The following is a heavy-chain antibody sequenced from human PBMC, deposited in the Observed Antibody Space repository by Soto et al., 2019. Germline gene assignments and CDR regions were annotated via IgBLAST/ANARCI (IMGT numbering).Heavy chain of an antibody. Sequence: QVQLQESGPGLVKPSQTLSLTCTVSCGSISSGDYYWSWIRQPPGKGLVWIGYIYYSGSSYYNPSRKSRVTISVDTSKDQFSLKLSYVTAADTAVYYGARAYRRELLWCRELRWGNDAFDIWGQGTMVTVSS. V-gene: IGHV4-30-4*01. J-gene: IGHJ3*02. CDR3: ARAYRRELLWCRELRWGNDAFDI. CDR1: CGSISSGDYY. CDR2: IYYSGSS. D-gene: IGHD3-10*01.